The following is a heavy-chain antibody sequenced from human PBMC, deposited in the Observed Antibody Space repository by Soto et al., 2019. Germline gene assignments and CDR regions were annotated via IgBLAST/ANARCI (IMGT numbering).Heavy chain of an antibody. V-gene: IGHV4-31*03. CDR2: IYYSGST. J-gene: IGHJ6*02. CDR3: ARGDCSSTSCYLGGGGYGMDV. CDR1: GGSISSGGYY. D-gene: IGHD2-2*01. Sequence: QVQLQESGPGLVKPSQTLSLTCTVSGGSISSGGYYWSWIRQHPGKGLEWIGYIYYSGSTYYNPSLKDRVTKSVDASKSQFSLKLSSVTAADTAVYYCARGDCSSTSCYLGGGGYGMDVWGQGTTVTVSS.